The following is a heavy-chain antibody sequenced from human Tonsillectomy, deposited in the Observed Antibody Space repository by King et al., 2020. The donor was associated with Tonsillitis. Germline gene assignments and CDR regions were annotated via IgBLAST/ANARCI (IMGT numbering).Heavy chain of an antibody. V-gene: IGHV3-21*06. Sequence: QLVQSGGVLVKPGGALRLSCAASGFTFSTFDMNWVRQAPGRGLEWISSISSSASYIYYAESLKGRFTISRDNARSVVYLQMDYLSAEDTALYYCARDKGADYYDSGRGAFDIWGQGTLVTVSS. CDR3: ARDKGADYYDSGRGAFDI. CDR1: GFTFSTFD. CDR2: ISSSASYI. D-gene: IGHD3-22*01. J-gene: IGHJ3*02.